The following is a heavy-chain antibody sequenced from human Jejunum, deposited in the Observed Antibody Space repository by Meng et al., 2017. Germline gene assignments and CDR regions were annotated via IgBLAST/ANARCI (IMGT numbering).Heavy chain of an antibody. J-gene: IGHJ4*02. CDR2: IYWDNDK. CDR3: AHRRISGSPWDGGDFDY. D-gene: IGHD2-15*01. CDR1: GFSLSTSGVG. Sequence: QITLKESGPSRGKPTQPLAPTCPFLGFSLSTSGVGVGWIRQSTGKALEWLAVIYWDNDKRYSPSLKNRLTIDKDTSKNEVVLTMTNMDPVDTATYYCAHRRISGSPWDGGDFDYWGQGTLVTVSS. V-gene: IGHV2-5*02.